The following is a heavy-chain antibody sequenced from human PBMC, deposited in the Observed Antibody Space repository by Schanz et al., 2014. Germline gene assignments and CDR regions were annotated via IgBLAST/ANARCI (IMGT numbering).Heavy chain of an antibody. Sequence: EVQLLESGGGLVQPGGSLRLSCAASGFTFSSYAMSWVRQAPGKGLEWLAVIWFDGTNKYNADSVKSRFSISRDNYKNTLYLQMNSLSAEDTAVYFCASPFVGYYGDLACWGQGTLLTVSS. CDR2: IWFDGTNK. V-gene: IGHV3-23*03. D-gene: IGHD4-17*01. CDR1: GFTFSSYA. CDR3: ASPFVGYYGDLAC. J-gene: IGHJ4*02.